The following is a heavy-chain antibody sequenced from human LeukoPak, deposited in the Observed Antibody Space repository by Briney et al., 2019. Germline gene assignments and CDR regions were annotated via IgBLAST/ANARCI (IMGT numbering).Heavy chain of an antibody. J-gene: IGHJ4*02. CDR1: GFTFDDYA. Sequence: GRSLRLSCAASGFTFDDYAMHWVRQAPGKGLEWVSGISWNSGSIGYADSVKGRFTISRDNAKNSLYLQMNSLSAEDTALNYCAKDIRGVVVVAAFDYWGQGTLVTVSS. V-gene: IGHV3-9*01. D-gene: IGHD2-15*01. CDR3: AKDIRGVVVVAAFDY. CDR2: ISWNSGSI.